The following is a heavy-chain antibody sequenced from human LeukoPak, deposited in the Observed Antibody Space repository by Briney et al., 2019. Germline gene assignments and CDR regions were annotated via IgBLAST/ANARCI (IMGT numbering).Heavy chain of an antibody. CDR2: IYYSGST. J-gene: IGHJ4*02. Sequence: KPSETLSLTCTVSGGSISSYYWSWIRQPPGKGLEWIGYIYYSGSTNYNPSLKSRVTVSVDTSKNQFSLKLGSVTAADTAVYYCARLYSSSWFDYWGQGTLVTVSS. CDR3: ARLYSSSWFDY. CDR1: GGSISSYY. D-gene: IGHD6-13*01. V-gene: IGHV4-59*01.